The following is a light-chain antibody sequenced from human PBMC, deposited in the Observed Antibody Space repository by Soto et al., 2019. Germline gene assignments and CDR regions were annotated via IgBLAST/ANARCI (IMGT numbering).Light chain of an antibody. CDR2: DVS. Sequence: QSALTQPASVSGSPGQSITISCTGTSSDVGGYKFVSWYQQHPGTVPKLMIYDVSNRPSGVSSRFSGSKSGNTASLTISGLQADDEADYYCSSYTSITASYVVFGGGTKLTVL. CDR3: SSYTSITASYVV. J-gene: IGLJ2*01. V-gene: IGLV2-14*03. CDR1: SSDVGGYKF.